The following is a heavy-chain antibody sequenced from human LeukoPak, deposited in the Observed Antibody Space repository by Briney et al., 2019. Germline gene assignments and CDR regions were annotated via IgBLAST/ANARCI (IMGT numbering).Heavy chain of an antibody. Sequence: SQTLSLTCTVSGGSISSGDYSWSWIRQPPGKGLEWIGYIYYSGSTYYNPSLKSRVTISVDTSKNQFSPKLSSVTAADTAVYYCARTGTMTDAFDIWGQGTMVTVSS. CDR2: IYYSGST. J-gene: IGHJ3*02. V-gene: IGHV4-30-4*01. D-gene: IGHD3-22*01. CDR1: GGSISSGDYS. CDR3: ARTGTMTDAFDI.